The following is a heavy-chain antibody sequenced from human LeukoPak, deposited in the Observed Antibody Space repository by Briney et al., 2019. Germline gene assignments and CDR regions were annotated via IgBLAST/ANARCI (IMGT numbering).Heavy chain of an antibody. J-gene: IGHJ4*02. V-gene: IGHV4-34*01. D-gene: IGHD2-21*02. Sequence: SETLSLTCAVYGGSFTAYYWSWIRQPPGKGLEWIGEINHSGRTNYNSSLKSRLIISVDTSRNQFSFRLTSVTAADTAVYYCARGGFYCGGDCYVDYWGQGTLVTVSS. CDR2: INHSGRT. CDR1: GGSFTAYY. CDR3: ARGGFYCGGDCYVDY.